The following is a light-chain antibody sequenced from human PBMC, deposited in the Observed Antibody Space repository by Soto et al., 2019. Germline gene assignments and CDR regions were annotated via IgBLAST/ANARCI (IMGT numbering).Light chain of an antibody. CDR3: LQHNSYPLT. Sequence: IQMTQSPSAMSASVGDRVTITCRASQGINNDLAWFQQQPGKVPKRLIYAASSLKSGVPSRFSGSGSGTEFTLTITSLQPEDFATYYCLQHNSYPLTYGGGTKVEI. CDR1: QGINND. V-gene: IGKV1-17*03. J-gene: IGKJ4*01. CDR2: AAS.